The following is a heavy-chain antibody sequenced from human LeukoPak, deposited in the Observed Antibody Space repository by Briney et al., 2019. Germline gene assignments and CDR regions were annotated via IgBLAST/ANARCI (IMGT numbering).Heavy chain of an antibody. J-gene: IGHJ4*02. Sequence: GGSLRLPCAASGFTFSSYSMNWVRQAPGKGLEWVSYISSSSSTIYYADSVKGRFTISRDNAKNSLYLQMNSLRAEDTAVYYCAILDDFWSGYPDYWGQGTLVTVSS. V-gene: IGHV3-48*01. CDR3: AILDDFWSGYPDY. CDR2: ISSSSSTI. D-gene: IGHD3-3*01. CDR1: GFTFSSYS.